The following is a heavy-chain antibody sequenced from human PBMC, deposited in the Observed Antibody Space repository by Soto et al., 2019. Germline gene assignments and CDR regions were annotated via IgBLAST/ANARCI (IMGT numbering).Heavy chain of an antibody. V-gene: IGHV3-66*02. Sequence: GGSLRLSCAASGFTVSSNYMSWVRQAPGKGLEWVSVIYSGGSTYYADSVKGRFTISRDNSKNTLYLQMNSLRAEDTAVYYCARETSPRPFDYWGQGTLVTVSS. CDR2: IYSGGST. CDR1: GFTVSSNY. CDR3: ARETSPRPFDY. J-gene: IGHJ4*02.